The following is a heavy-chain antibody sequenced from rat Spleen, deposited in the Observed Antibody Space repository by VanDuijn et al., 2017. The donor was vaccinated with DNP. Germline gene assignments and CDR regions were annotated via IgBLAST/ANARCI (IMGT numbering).Heavy chain of an antibody. CDR1: GFTFSNHF. D-gene: IGHD3-8*01. CDR3: TSNPHIRTAAPFDY. J-gene: IGHJ2*01. V-gene: IGHV5S13*01. CDR2: ISPPEGAT. Sequence: EVRLVESGGGLVQPGRSLKLSCLASGFTFSNHFMAWVRQAPTKGLEWVASISPPEGATYYPDSVKGRFTISRDNAKNTHYLQINSLRSEDTATYYCTSNPHIRTAAPFDYWGQGVMVTVSS.